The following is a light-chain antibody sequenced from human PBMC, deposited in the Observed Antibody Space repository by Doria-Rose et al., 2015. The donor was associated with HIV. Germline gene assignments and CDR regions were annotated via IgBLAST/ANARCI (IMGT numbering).Light chain of an antibody. CDR2: GAF. J-gene: IGKJ1*01. V-gene: IGKV3-15*01. CDR3: QQYNNWPPWT. Sequence: TQSPASLSVSPGERATLSCRASQSVSSNLAWYQQKPGQAPRLLIYGAFTRATGIPARFSGSGSGTEFTLTISSMQSEDFAVYYCQQYNNWPPWTFGQGTKVEIK. CDR1: QSVSSN.